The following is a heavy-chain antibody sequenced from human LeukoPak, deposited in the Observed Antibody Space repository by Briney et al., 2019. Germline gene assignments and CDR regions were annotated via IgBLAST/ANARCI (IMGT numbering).Heavy chain of an antibody. V-gene: IGHV1-3*03. CDR1: GYTFTSYA. CDR3: ARAEQIAYYYDSSGYLWKGNWFDP. Sequence: ASVKVSCKASGYTFTSYAMHWVRQAPGQRLEWMGWINAGNGNTKYSQEFQGRVTITRDTSASTAYMELSSLRSEDMAVYYCARAEQIAYYYDSSGYLWKGNWFDPWGQGTLVTVSS. D-gene: IGHD3-22*01. CDR2: INAGNGNT. J-gene: IGHJ5*02.